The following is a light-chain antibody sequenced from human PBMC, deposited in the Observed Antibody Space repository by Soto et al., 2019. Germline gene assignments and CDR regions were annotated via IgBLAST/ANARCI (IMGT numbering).Light chain of an antibody. CDR2: AAS. CDR1: QSISSY. Sequence: DIQMTQSPSSLSASVGDRVTITCRASQSISSYLNWYQQKPGKAPKLLIYAASSLQSGVPSRFSGSGSRTEFTLTISRLQPEDFATYYCQQSYSTPWTFGQGSKLDIK. J-gene: IGKJ1*01. V-gene: IGKV1-39*01. CDR3: QQSYSTPWT.